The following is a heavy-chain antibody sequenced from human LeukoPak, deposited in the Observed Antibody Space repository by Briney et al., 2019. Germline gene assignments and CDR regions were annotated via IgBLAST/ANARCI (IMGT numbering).Heavy chain of an antibody. Sequence: GGSLRLSCAAPGFTFSSYGVHWVRQAPGKGLEWVAVISYDGSNKYYADSVKGRFTISRDNSKNTLYLQMNSLRAEDTAVYYCARPNSSGGYVDFQHWGQGTLVTVSS. D-gene: IGHD6-19*01. V-gene: IGHV3-30*03. CDR1: GFTFSSYG. CDR2: ISYDGSNK. CDR3: ARPNSSGGYVDFQH. J-gene: IGHJ1*01.